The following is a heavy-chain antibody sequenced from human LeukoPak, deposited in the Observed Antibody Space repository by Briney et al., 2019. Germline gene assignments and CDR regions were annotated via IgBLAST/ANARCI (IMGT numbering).Heavy chain of an antibody. J-gene: IGHJ6*04. V-gene: IGHV3-73*01. D-gene: IGHD2-2*01. CDR1: GFTFSGSA. CDR2: IRSKANSYAT. CDR3: TSPDIVVVPAAMNYYGMDV. Sequence: PGGSLNLSCAASGFTFSGSAMHWVRQASGKGLEWVGRIRSKANSYATAYAASVKGRFTISRDDSKNTAYLQMNSLKTEDTAVYYCTSPDIVVVPAAMNYYGMDVWGEGTTVTVSS.